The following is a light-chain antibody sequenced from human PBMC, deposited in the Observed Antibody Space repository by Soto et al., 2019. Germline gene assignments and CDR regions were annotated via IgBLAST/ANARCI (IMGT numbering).Light chain of an antibody. CDR3: SSYTSSSPLV. CDR1: SRDVGGYNY. CDR2: DVS. Sequence: QSVLTQPASVSGSPGQSITISCTGTSRDVGGYNYVSWYQQHPGKAPKLTIYDVSNRPSGVSNRFSGSKSGNTASLTISGLQAEDEADYYCSSYTSSSPLVFGTGTKVTVL. J-gene: IGLJ1*01. V-gene: IGLV2-14*01.